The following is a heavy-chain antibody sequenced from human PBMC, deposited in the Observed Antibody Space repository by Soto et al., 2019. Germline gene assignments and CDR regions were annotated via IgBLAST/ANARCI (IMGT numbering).Heavy chain of an antibody. D-gene: IGHD2-2*02. CDR1: GFTFISYG. J-gene: IGHJ5*02. V-gene: IGHV3-30*18. Sequence: GGSLRLSCAASGFTFISYGMHWVRQAPGKGLEWVAVISYDGSNKYYADSVKGRFTISRDNSKNTLYLQMNSLRAEDTAVYYCAKEWYRIVVVPAAIGSWGQGTLVTVSS. CDR3: AKEWYRIVVVPAAIGS. CDR2: ISYDGSNK.